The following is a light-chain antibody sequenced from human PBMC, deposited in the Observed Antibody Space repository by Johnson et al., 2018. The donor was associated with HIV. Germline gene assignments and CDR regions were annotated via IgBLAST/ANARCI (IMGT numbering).Light chain of an antibody. CDR3: GTWDTSLSAVYV. V-gene: IGLV1-51*01. J-gene: IGLJ1*01. Sequence: QSVLTQPPSVSAAPGQKVTISCSGSSSNIGNNYVSWYQHLPGKAHKLLIYDNNKRPSGIPDRFSGSKSGTSATLGITGLQTGDEADYYCGTWDTSLSAVYVFGTGTKVTVL. CDR2: DNN. CDR1: SSNIGNNY.